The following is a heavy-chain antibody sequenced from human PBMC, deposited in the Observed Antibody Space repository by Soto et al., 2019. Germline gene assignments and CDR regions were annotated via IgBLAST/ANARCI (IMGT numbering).Heavy chain of an antibody. CDR2: INPNNGDT. CDR3: ARRGGYYDY. CDR1: GYSFTGYY. D-gene: IGHD1-26*01. V-gene: IGHV1-2*06. Sequence: GASVKVSCKASGYSFTGYYIHWVRQAPGQGLEWMGRINPNNGDTTYAQKFQGRVTMTRDTSITTAYMGLSSLISDDTAVYYCARRGGYYDYWGQGTLVTVSS. J-gene: IGHJ4*02.